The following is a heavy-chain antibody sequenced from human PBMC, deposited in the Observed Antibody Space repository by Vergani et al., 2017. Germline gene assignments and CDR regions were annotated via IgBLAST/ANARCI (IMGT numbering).Heavy chain of an antibody. CDR3: AXSGQGSYDILTGPALGDAFDI. J-gene: IGHJ3*02. CDR2: ISYDGSNK. V-gene: IGHV3-30*03. Sequence: QVQLVESGGGVVQPGRSLRLSCAASGFTFSSYGMHWVRQAPGKGLEWVAVISYDGSNKYYADSVKGRFTISRDNSKNTLYLQMNSLRAEDTAVYYCAXSGQGSYDILTGPALGDAFDIWGQGTMVTVSS. CDR1: GFTFSSYG. D-gene: IGHD3-9*01.